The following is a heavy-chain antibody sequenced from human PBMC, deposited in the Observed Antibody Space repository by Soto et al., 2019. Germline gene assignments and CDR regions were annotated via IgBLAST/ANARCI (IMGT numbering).Heavy chain of an antibody. CDR3: GTPPGGGGY. Sequence: EVQLVVSGGGLIQPGGSLRLSCAVSGFTVSNNYTSWVRQAPGKGLEGVSVIYSGGYTAYGDSVKGRFTISRDNSKNTQFLQMNRLDADDPGIVSWGTPPGGGGYWGQGTLVTVSS. CDR2: IYSGGYT. CDR1: GFTVSNNY. J-gene: IGHJ4*02. D-gene: IGHD3-10*01. V-gene: IGHV3-53*01.